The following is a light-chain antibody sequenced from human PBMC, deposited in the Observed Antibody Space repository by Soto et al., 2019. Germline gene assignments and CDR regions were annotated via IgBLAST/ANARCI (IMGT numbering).Light chain of an antibody. CDR1: QSVRNN. V-gene: IGKV3-15*01. Sequence: TVMTQSPATLSVSLGERVTLSCRASQSVRNNLAWYQQKPGQAPRLLIYGASTRATDIPARFSGSGSGTEFTLPVSSVESEDFAVYYCQEYDNWPPWTFGQGTKVDIK. J-gene: IGKJ1*01. CDR3: QEYDNWPPWT. CDR2: GAS.